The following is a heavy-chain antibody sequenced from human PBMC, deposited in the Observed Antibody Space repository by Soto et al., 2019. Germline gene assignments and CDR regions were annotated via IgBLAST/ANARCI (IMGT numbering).Heavy chain of an antibody. J-gene: IGHJ4*02. CDR2: INNNNGQT. Sequence: ASVKVSCKASGYASSSYGISWVRQAHGQGLEWMGWINNNNGQTRYAEKLQGRVTVSIDTSTSTAYMELRSLRSDDTAVYFCASGTSGSYFVPLDFWGQGTLVTVS. CDR1: GYASSSYG. CDR3: ASGTSGSYFVPLDF. V-gene: IGHV1-18*01. D-gene: IGHD3-10*01.